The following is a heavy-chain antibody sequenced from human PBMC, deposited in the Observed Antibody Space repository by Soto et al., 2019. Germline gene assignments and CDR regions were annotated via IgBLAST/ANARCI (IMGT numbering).Heavy chain of an antibody. CDR2: IPNTENKK. CDR1: GFTFSSYG. D-gene: IGHD6-13*01. Sequence: QVHLEESGGGVVQPGTSLRLSCVASGFTFSSYGMHWVRQAPGKGLEWVAVIPNTENKKYYADSVKGRFTISRDNSQNTLFLQMDSPMSEDTAMYYCARTAGGRVRGAVDIWGQGTMVTVS. V-gene: IGHV3-30-3*01. CDR3: ARTAGGRVRGAVDI. J-gene: IGHJ3*02.